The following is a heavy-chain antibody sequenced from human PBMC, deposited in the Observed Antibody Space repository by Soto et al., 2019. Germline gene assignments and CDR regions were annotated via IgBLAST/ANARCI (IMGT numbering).Heavy chain of an antibody. J-gene: IGHJ6*02. CDR2: IDPSDSYT. CDR3: ARLRCSSTSCYYYYYGMDV. Sequence: PGESLKISCKGSGYSFTSYWISWVRQMPGKGLEWMGRIDPSDSYTNYSPSFQGHVTISADKSISTAYLQWSSLKASDTAIYYCARLRCSSTSCYYYYYGMDVWGQGTTVTVSS. CDR1: GYSFTSYW. V-gene: IGHV5-10-1*01. D-gene: IGHD2-2*01.